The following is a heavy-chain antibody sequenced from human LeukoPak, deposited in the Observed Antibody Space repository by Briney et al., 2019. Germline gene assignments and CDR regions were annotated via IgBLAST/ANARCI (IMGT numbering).Heavy chain of an antibody. V-gene: IGHV3-30-3*01. D-gene: IGHD3-16*01. Sequence: PGGSLRLSCAASGFTFSSYAMHWVRQAPGKGLEWVAVISYDGSNKYYADSVKGRFTISRDNSKNTLYLQMNSLRAEDTAVYYCAKDIEGGISIDYWGQGTLVTVSS. CDR3: AKDIEGGISIDY. CDR2: ISYDGSNK. CDR1: GFTFSSYA. J-gene: IGHJ4*02.